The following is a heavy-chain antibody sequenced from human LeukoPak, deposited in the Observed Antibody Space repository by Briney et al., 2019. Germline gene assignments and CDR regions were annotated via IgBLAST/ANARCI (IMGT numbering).Heavy chain of an antibody. V-gene: IGHV3-30*01. CDR2: ISYDGSNK. CDR3: ARPLGYCSSTSCTDFDY. D-gene: IGHD2-2*01. CDR1: GFTFSSYA. J-gene: IGHJ4*02. Sequence: PGGSLRLSCAASGFTFSSYAMHWVRQAPGKGLEWVAVISYDGSNKYYADSVKGRFTISRDNSKNTLYLQMNSLRAEDTAVYYCARPLGYCSSTSCTDFDYWGQGTLVTVSS.